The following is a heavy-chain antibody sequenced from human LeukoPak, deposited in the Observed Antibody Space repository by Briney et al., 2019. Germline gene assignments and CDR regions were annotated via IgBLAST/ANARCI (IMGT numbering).Heavy chain of an antibody. Sequence: ASVKVSCKASGYTFTGYYIHWVRQSPGQGLEWLGWINPNSGGANYAQKFQGRVTMTKDTSISTAYMELTSLKSDDTAIYYCAREGSSWSLGYWGQGTLVTVSS. CDR3: AREGSSWSLGY. D-gene: IGHD6-13*01. CDR2: INPNSGGA. CDR1: GYTFTGYY. J-gene: IGHJ4*02. V-gene: IGHV1-2*02.